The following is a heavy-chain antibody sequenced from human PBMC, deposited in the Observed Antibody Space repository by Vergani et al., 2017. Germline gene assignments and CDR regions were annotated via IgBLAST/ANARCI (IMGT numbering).Heavy chain of an antibody. CDR1: GGTFSSYA. CDR3: ARAIIPYNWNDIYYYGMDV. J-gene: IGHJ6*02. CDR2: IIPIFGTA. D-gene: IGHD1-1*01. Sequence: QVQLVQSGAEVKKPGSSVKVSCKASGGTFSSYAISWVRQAPGPGLEWMGGIIPIFGTANYAQKFQGRVTITADESTSTAYMELSSLRSEDTAVYYCARAIIPYNWNDIYYYGMDVWGQGTTVTVSS. V-gene: IGHV1-69*01.